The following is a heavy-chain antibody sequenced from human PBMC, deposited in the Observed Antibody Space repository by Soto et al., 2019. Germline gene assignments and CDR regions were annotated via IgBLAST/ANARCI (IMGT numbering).Heavy chain of an antibody. J-gene: IGHJ6*02. D-gene: IGHD3-10*01. V-gene: IGHV4-59*08. CDR1: GGSISSYH. CDR2: VHYSWGS. CDR3: ARQGFGALHGLVAV. Sequence: QVLLQESGPGLVKPSETLSLSCTVSGGSISSYHWSWIRQTPGKGLEWIGYVHYSWGSNYNPSLRTXVXXSLDTSKSKFSLKLTSVTATDTAVYYCARQGFGALHGLVAVWGQGTTVTVSS.